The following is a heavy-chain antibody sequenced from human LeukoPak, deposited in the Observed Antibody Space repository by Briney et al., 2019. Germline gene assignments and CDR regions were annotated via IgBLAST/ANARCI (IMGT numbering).Heavy chain of an antibody. J-gene: IGHJ4*02. CDR2: IKSKNDGGTT. V-gene: IGHV3-15*01. CDR3: TTDGGYSSSWLDY. CDR1: GFTFSNAW. Sequence: GGSLRLSCAASGFTFSNAWMSWVRQAPGKGLEWVGGIKSKNDGGTTDYAAPVKGRFTISRGDSKNTLYLQMNSLKTEDTAVYYCTTDGGYSSSWLDYWGQGTLVTVSS. D-gene: IGHD6-13*01.